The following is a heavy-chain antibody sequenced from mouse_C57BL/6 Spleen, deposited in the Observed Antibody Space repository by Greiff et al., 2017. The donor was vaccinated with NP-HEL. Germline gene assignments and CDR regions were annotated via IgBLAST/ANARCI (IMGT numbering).Heavy chain of an antibody. CDR2: INPSSGYT. D-gene: IGHD2-4*01. CDR3: ARRGYDYSWFAY. Sequence: VQLQQSGAELARPGASVKMSCKASGYTFTSYTMPWVKQRPGQGLEWIGYINPSSGYTKYNQKFKDKATLTADKSSSTAYMQLSSLTSEDSAVYYCARRGYDYSWFAYWGQGTLVTVSA. CDR1: GYTFTSYT. J-gene: IGHJ3*01. V-gene: IGHV1-4*01.